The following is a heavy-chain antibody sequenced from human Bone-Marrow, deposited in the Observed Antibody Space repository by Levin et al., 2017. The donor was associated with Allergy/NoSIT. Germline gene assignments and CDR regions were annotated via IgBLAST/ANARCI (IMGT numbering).Heavy chain of an antibody. CDR3: TRTLSASWDAFDI. D-gene: IGHD3-10*01. Sequence: GGSLRLSCAASGFTFNIYWMHWVRQAPGKGLVWVSRINGDGSTTNYADFVKGRFTISRDNAKNTLNLQMNGLRAEDTAVYYCTRTLSASWDAFDIWGQGTAVTVSS. J-gene: IGHJ3*02. V-gene: IGHV3-74*01. CDR1: GFTFNIYW. CDR2: INGDGSTT.